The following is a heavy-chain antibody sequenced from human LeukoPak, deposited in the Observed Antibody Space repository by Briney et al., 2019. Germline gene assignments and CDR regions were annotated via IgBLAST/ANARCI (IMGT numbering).Heavy chain of an antibody. CDR1: GFTFSSYG. J-gene: IGHJ4*02. V-gene: IGHV3-30*02. CDR2: IRYDGSNK. CDR3: AKDPRGRLSRDY. Sequence: PGGSLRLSCAASGFTFSSYGMHWVRQAPGKGLEWVAFIRYDGSNKYYADSVKGRFTISRDNSKNTLHLQMNSLRAEDTAVYYCAKDPRGRLSRDYWGQGTLVTVSS. D-gene: IGHD3-16*02.